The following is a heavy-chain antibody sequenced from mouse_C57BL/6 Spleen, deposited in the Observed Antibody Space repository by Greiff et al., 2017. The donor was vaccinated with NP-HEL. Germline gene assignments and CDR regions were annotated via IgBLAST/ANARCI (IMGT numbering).Heavy chain of an antibody. CDR2: IDPETGGT. CDR3: TRSYYGGYFDV. CDR1: GYTFTDYE. D-gene: IGHD1-1*01. V-gene: IGHV1-15*01. J-gene: IGHJ1*03. Sequence: QVQLQQSGAELVRPGASVTLSCKASGYTFTDYEMHWVKQTPVHGLEWIGAIDPETGGTAYNQKFKGKAILTADKSSSTAYMELRSLTSEDSAVYYCTRSYYGGYFDVWGTGTTVTVSS.